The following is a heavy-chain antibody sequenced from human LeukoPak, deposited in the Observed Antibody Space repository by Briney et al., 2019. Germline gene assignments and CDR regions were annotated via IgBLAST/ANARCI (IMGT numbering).Heavy chain of an antibody. J-gene: IGHJ4*02. CDR2: ISSSGSTI. CDR3: ARSGKIYFDWLLDY. V-gene: IGHV3-48*03. Sequence: LTGGSLRLSCAASGFTFSSYEMNWVRQAPGKGPEWVSYISSSGSTIYYADSVKGRFTISWDNAKKSLYLQMNSLRAEDTAVYYCARSGKIYFDWLLDYWGQGTLVAVSS. CDR1: GFTFSSYE. D-gene: IGHD3-9*01.